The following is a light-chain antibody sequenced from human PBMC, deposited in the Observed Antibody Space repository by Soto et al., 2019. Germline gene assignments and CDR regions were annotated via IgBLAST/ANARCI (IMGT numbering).Light chain of an antibody. CDR2: ANN. V-gene: IGLV1-44*01. Sequence: QSVRTQPPSASGTPGQRVTISCSGGTSNIGNSTVNWYQQLPGAAPKLLIYANNQRPSGVPDRFSGSKSGTSASLAISGLQSEDEADYHCAAWDDILSGYVFGAGTKVTV. J-gene: IGLJ1*01. CDR1: TSNIGNST. CDR3: AAWDDILSGYV.